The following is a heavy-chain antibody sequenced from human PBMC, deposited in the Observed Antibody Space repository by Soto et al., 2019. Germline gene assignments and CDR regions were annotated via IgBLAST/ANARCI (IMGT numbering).Heavy chain of an antibody. Sequence: SETLSLTCSVSGGSMSEYFCSWIRQSPGKGLEWIGYIYYLGSTDYNPSLKSRVTISVDTSKRQFSLRLTSVTAADTAVYYCARDGYDGSGSPYPAYWGPGTQVTVS. CDR2: IYYLGST. J-gene: IGHJ4*02. CDR1: GGSMSEYF. V-gene: IGHV4-59*01. CDR3: ARDGYDGSGSPYPAY. D-gene: IGHD3-10*01.